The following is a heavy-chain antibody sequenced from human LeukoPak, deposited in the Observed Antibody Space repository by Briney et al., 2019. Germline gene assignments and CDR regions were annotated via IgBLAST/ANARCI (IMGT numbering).Heavy chain of an antibody. V-gene: IGHV4-59*01. CDR2: IYYSSST. J-gene: IGHJ4*02. CDR1: GVAISSYY. D-gene: IGHD3-9*01. CDR3: ARDSGDILTGWALDY. Sequence: SETLSLTXTVSGVAISSYYWSWVRQPPGKGLEWIGYIYYSSSTNSNPSLKSRVTISVDTSKNQFSLKLSSVTAADTDVYYCARDSGDILTGWALDYWGQGTLVTVSS.